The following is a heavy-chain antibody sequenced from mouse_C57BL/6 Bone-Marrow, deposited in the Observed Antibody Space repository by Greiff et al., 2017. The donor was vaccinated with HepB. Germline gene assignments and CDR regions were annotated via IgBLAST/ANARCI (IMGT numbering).Heavy chain of an antibody. CDR1: GFTFSSYA. CDR2: ISSGGDYI. CDR3: TRVYYGYADGRRFDY. J-gene: IGHJ2*01. D-gene: IGHD2-2*01. V-gene: IGHV5-9-1*02. Sequence: DVMLVESGEGLVKPGGSLKLSCAASGFTFSSYAMSWVRQTPEKRLEWVAYISSGGDYIYYADTVKGRFTISRDNARNTLYLQMSSLKSEDTAMYYCTRVYYGYADGRRFDYWGQGTTLTVSS.